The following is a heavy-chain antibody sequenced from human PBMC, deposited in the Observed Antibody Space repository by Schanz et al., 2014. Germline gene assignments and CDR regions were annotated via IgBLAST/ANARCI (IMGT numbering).Heavy chain of an antibody. V-gene: IGHV3-11*05. J-gene: IGHJ4*01. CDR2: ISSGSSYA. CDR3: AREQIMAAAGLVDY. D-gene: IGHD6-13*01. Sequence: VQLLESGGGLVKPGGSLRLSCAASGFTFRDYYMSWIRQAPGKGLEWVSDISSGSSYANYADSVKGRFTISRDNAKNSRYVRVDGRRGGGTGVYYCAREQIMAAAGLVDYWGHGTLVTVSS. CDR1: GFTFRDYY.